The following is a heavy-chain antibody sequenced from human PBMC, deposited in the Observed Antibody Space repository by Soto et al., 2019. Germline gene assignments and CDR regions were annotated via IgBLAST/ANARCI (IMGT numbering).Heavy chain of an antibody. V-gene: IGHV3-30-3*01. CDR1: GFTFSSYA. D-gene: IGHD3-3*01. CDR2: ISYDGSNK. Sequence: TGGSLRLSCAASGFTFSSYAMHWVRQAPGKGLEWVAVISYDGSNKYYADSVKGRFTISRDNSKNTLYLQMNSLRAEDTAVYYWARARSSDFWSGRGYYYGMEVWGQGTTVTVSS. CDR3: ARARSSDFWSGRGYYYGMEV. J-gene: IGHJ6*02.